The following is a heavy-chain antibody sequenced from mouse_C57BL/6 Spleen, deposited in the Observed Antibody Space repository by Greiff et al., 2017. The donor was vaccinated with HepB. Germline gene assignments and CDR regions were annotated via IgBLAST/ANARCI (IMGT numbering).Heavy chain of an antibody. D-gene: IGHD6-1*01. CDR3: ARPSLAMDY. CDR1: GFTFSSYG. Sequence: EVQLKESGGDLVKPGGSLKLSCAASGFTFSSYGMSWVRQTPDKRLEWVATISSGGSYTYYPDSVKGRFTISRDNAKNTLYLQMSSLKSEDTAMYYCARPSLAMDYWGQGTSVTVSS. V-gene: IGHV5-6*01. CDR2: ISSGGSYT. J-gene: IGHJ4*01.